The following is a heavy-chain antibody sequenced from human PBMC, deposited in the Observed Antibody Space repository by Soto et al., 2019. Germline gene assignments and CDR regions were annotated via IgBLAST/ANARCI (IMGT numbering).Heavy chain of an antibody. D-gene: IGHD1-7*01. CDR3: ARDRGYNWNYVPPDY. V-gene: IGHV1-69*01. CDR2: IIPIFGTA. Sequence: QVQLVQSGAVVKKPGSSAKVSCKASGGTFSSYAISWVRQAPGQGLEWMGGIIPIFGTANYAQKFQGRVTITADESTSTAYMELSSLRSEDTAVYYCARDRGYNWNYVPPDYWGQGTLVTVSS. CDR1: GGTFSSYA. J-gene: IGHJ4*02.